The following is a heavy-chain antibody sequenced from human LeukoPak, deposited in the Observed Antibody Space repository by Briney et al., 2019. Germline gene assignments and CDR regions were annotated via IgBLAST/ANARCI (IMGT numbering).Heavy chain of an antibody. Sequence: PGRSLRLSCAASGFTFSGYVIQWVRQAPGKGREWVAVISYDGSRTLYSDSVKGRFTISRDNSKNTLYLQLSSLRAEDTAVYFCARDSGGDFYGSGASKGGAFDVWGQGTRVTVSS. J-gene: IGHJ3*01. CDR1: GFTFSGYV. V-gene: IGHV3-30-3*01. CDR3: ARDSGGDFYGSGASKGGAFDV. CDR2: ISYDGSRT. D-gene: IGHD6-19*01.